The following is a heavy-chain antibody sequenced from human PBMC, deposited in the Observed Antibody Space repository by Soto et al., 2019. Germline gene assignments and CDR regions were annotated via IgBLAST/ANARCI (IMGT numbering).Heavy chain of an antibody. Sequence: SETLSLTCTVSGGSISSYYWSWIRQPAGKGLEWIGRIYTSGGTNYNPSLKSRVTMSADTSKKQFSLRLTSVTAADTAAYYCARGTAAGVDYGMDVWGQGTTVTVSS. CDR3: ARGTAAGVDYGMDV. D-gene: IGHD6-13*01. CDR2: IYTSGGT. V-gene: IGHV4-4*07. J-gene: IGHJ6*02. CDR1: GGSISSYY.